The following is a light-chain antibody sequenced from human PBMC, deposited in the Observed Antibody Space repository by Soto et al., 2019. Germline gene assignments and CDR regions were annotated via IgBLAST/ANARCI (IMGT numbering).Light chain of an antibody. CDR2: GAS. Sequence: EIVMTQSPATLSVSPGERATLSCRASQSVSSNLAWYQQKPGQAPRLLIYGASTRATGIPARFSGSGSGTEFTLPISSLQSEDFAVYYCQQNNNWPPWTFGQGTKVEIK. J-gene: IGKJ1*01. V-gene: IGKV3-15*01. CDR1: QSVSSN. CDR3: QQNNNWPPWT.